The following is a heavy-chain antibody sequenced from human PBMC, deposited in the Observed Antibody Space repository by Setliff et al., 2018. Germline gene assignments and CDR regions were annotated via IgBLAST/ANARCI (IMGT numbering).Heavy chain of an antibody. V-gene: IGHV3-74*01. Sequence: AGGSLRLSCAASGFTFTSYWMHWVRQAPGKGLVWVSGITRDGSSTSYADSVKGRFTISRDKARNTLYLQMNSLRAEDTAVYYCARDGGEYWGQGTLVTVSS. CDR3: ARDGGEY. J-gene: IGHJ4*02. D-gene: IGHD3-16*01. CDR1: GFTFTSYW. CDR2: ITRDGSST.